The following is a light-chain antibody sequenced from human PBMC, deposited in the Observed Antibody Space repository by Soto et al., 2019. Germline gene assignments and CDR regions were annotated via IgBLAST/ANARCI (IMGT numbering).Light chain of an antibody. CDR3: ASWDDSLHAYV. Sequence: SVLTQPPSASGTPGQRVSVSCSGSISNIGNNHVNWYQRLPGRAPKLLIFTNSQRPSGVPDRVSGSKSGTSGSLAISGLQSEDEADYYCASWDDSLHAYVFGTGTKVTVL. CDR2: TNS. V-gene: IGLV1-44*01. CDR1: ISNIGNNH. J-gene: IGLJ1*01.